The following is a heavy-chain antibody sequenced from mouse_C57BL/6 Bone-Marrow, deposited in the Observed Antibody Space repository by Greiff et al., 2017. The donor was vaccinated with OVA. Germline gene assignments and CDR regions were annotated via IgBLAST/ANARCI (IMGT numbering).Heavy chain of an antibody. Sequence: VQRVESGGGLVQPGGSLSLSCAASGFTFTDYYMSWVRQPPGKALEWLGFIRNKANGYTTEYSASVKGRFTISRDNSQSILYLQMNALRAEDSATYYCARYKGYPFDYWGQGTTLTVSS. J-gene: IGHJ2*01. D-gene: IGHD2-2*01. CDR3: ARYKGYPFDY. V-gene: IGHV7-3*01. CDR1: GFTFTDYY. CDR2: IRNKANGYTT.